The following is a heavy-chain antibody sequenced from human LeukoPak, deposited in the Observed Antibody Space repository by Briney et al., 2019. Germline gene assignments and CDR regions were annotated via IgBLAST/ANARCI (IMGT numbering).Heavy chain of an antibody. V-gene: IGHV4-4*07. Sequence: SETLSLTCTVSGGSISSYYWSWIRQAAGKGLEWIGRIYIDGSTNYSPSLKSRVTMSVDTSKYQFSLKLSSVTAADMAVYYCAREDRGSGRGLDPWGQGTLVTVSS. CDR3: AREDRGSGRGLDP. J-gene: IGHJ5*02. CDR1: GGSISSYY. D-gene: IGHD3-10*01. CDR2: IYIDGST.